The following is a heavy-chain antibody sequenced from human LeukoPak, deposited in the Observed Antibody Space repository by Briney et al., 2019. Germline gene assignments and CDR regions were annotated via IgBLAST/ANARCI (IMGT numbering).Heavy chain of an antibody. V-gene: IGHV4-59*08. J-gene: IGHJ4*02. CDR2: ISDIGSI. CDR1: GGSISSYY. CDR3: AGHHPRNTVDF. D-gene: IGHD2/OR15-2a*01. Sequence: SETLSLTCTVSGGSISSYYWSWIRQPPGKGLEWIAYISDIGSINYNPSLESRVTISLDTSKNQFSLKLSSVTAADTAVYYYAGHHPRNTVDFWGQGTLVTVSS.